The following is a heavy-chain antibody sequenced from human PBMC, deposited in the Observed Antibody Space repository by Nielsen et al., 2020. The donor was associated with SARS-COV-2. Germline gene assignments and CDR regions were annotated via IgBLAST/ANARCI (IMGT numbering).Heavy chain of an antibody. J-gene: IGHJ6*02. CDR2: ISAYNGNT. D-gene: IGHD3-10*01. CDR1: GYTFTSYG. Sequence: ASVKVSCKASGYTFTSYGISWVRQAPGQGLEWMGWISAYNGNTNYAQKLQGRVTMTTDTSTSTAYMELRSLRSDDTAVYYCARDSFVTMVRGVMKYYYYGMDVWCQGTTVTVS. V-gene: IGHV1-18*01. CDR3: ARDSFVTMVRGVMKYYYYGMDV.